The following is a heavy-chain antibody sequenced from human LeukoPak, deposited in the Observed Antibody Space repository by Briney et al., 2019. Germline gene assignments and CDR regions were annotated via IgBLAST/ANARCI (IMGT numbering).Heavy chain of an antibody. J-gene: IGHJ3*02. V-gene: IGHV3-53*05. D-gene: IGHD3-10*01. CDR2: IYSGGST. Sequence: GGSLRLSCAASGFAVSSNYMSWVRQAPGKGLEWVSVIYSGGSTYYADSVKGRFTISRDNSKNTLYLQMNSLRAEDTAVYYCAKDLYYGSGSADAFDIWGQGTMVTVSS. CDR3: AKDLYYGSGSADAFDI. CDR1: GFAVSSNY.